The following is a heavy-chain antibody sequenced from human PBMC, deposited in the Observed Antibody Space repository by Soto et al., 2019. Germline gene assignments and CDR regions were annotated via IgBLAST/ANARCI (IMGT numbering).Heavy chain of an antibody. J-gene: IGHJ4*02. D-gene: IGHD6-6*01. Sequence: SVKVSCKASGGTFSSYAISWVRQAPGQGLEWMGGIIPIFGTANYAQKFQGRVTITADESTSTAYMELSSLRSEDTAVYYCATQYSSSFGYFDYWGQGTLVTVSS. CDR3: ATQYSSSFGYFDY. CDR2: IIPIFGTA. CDR1: GGTFSSYA. V-gene: IGHV1-69*13.